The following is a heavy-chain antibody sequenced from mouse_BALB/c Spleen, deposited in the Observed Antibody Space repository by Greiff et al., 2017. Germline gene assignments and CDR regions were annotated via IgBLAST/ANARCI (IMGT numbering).Heavy chain of an antibody. V-gene: IGHV5-17*02. D-gene: IGHD2-4*01. J-gene: IGHJ3*01. Sequence: EVKLVESGGGLVQPGGSRKLSCAASGFTFSSFGMHWVRQAPEKGLEWVAYISSGSSTIYYADTVKGRFTISRDNPKNTLFLQMTSLRSEDTAMYYCARSHYDYDAWFAYWGRGTLVTVSA. CDR1: GFTFSSFG. CDR3: ARSHYDYDAWFAY. CDR2: ISSGSSTI.